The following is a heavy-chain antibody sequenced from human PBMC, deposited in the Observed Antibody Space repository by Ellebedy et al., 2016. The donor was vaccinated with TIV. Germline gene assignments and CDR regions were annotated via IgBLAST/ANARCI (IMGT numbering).Heavy chain of an antibody. D-gene: IGHD3-22*01. Sequence: ASVKVSCXASGYTFTSYDINWVRQATGQGLEWMGWMNPNSGNTGYAQKFQGRVTMTRNTSISTAYMELSSLRSEDTAVYYCARATRDYYYDSSGYSDYWGQGTLVTVSS. CDR2: MNPNSGNT. CDR1: GYTFTSYD. J-gene: IGHJ4*02. CDR3: ARATRDYYYDSSGYSDY. V-gene: IGHV1-8*01.